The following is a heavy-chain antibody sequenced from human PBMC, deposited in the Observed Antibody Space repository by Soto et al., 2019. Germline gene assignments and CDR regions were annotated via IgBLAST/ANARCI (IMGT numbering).Heavy chain of an antibody. CDR3: TTGPRIAAAGKVDY. J-gene: IGHJ4*02. CDR1: GFTFSNAW. V-gene: IGHV3-15*01. Sequence: EVQLVESGGGLVKPGGSLRLSCAASGFTFSNAWMSWVRQAPGKGLEWVGRIKSKTDGGTTDYAAPVKGRFTISRDDSKNTLYLQMNSLKTEDTAVYYCTTGPRIAAAGKVDYWGQGTLVTVSS. D-gene: IGHD6-13*01. CDR2: IKSKTDGGTT.